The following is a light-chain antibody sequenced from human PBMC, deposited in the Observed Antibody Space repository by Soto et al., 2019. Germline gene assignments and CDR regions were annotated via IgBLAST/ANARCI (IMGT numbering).Light chain of an antibody. V-gene: IGKV1-9*01. J-gene: IGKJ4*01. Sequence: DVQLTQSPSSLSASVGDRVTLTCRASQGISSYLAWYQQKPGKAPKLLIYVTSTWQTGVPSRFSGSGSGADFTLTISSLQPEDFATYFCQQLSLYPLTFGGGTKVEV. CDR1: QGISSY. CDR3: QQLSLYPLT. CDR2: VTS.